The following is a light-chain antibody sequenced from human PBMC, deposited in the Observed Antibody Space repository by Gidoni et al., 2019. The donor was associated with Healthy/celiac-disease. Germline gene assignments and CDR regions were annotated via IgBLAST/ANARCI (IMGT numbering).Light chain of an antibody. CDR2: GAS. V-gene: IGKV3-20*01. J-gene: IGKJ4*01. Sequence: VLTQSPGTLSLSPGERATLSCRASQSVSSSYLAWYQQKPGQAPRLLIYGASSRATGIPDRFSGSGSGTDFTLTISRLEPEDFAVYYCQQYGSSLALTFGGGTKVEIK. CDR3: QQYGSSLALT. CDR1: QSVSSSY.